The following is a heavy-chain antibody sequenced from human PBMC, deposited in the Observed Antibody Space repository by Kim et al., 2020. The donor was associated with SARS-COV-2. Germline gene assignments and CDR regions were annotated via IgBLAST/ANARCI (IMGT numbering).Heavy chain of an antibody. V-gene: IGHV4-59*01. CDR2: IYYSGST. D-gene: IGHD3-10*01. J-gene: IGHJ6*02. CDR1: GGSISSYY. CDR3: ARDRRGYGMDV. Sequence: SETLSLTCTVSGGSISSYYWSWIRQPPGKGLEWIGYIYYSGSTNYNPSLKSRVTISVDTSKNQFSLKLSSVTAADTAVYYCARDRRGYGMDVWGQGTTVTVSS.